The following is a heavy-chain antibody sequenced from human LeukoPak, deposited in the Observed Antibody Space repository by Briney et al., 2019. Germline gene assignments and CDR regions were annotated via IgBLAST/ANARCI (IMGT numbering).Heavy chain of an antibody. Sequence: PGRSLRLSCAASGFTFDDYAMHWVRRAPGKGLEWVSGISWNSGSIGYADSVKGRFTISRDNAKNSLYLQMNSLRAEDTALYYCAKDSEQDIVVVPAAVAFDIWGQGTMVTVSS. J-gene: IGHJ3*02. CDR2: ISWNSGSI. CDR3: AKDSEQDIVVVPAAVAFDI. D-gene: IGHD2-2*01. V-gene: IGHV3-9*01. CDR1: GFTFDDYA.